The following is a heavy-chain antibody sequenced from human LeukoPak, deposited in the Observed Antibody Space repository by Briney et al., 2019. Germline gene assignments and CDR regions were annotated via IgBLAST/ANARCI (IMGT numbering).Heavy chain of an antibody. CDR3: ARTDCSSTSCNGAHFDY. CDR1: GYSFTSYW. Sequence: GESLKISCKGSGYSFTSYWIGWVRQMPGKGLEWMGIIYPGDSDTRYSPSFQGQVTISADKSISTAYLQWSSLKASDTAMYYCARTDCSSTSCNGAHFDYRGQGTLVTISS. D-gene: IGHD2-2*01. CDR2: IYPGDSDT. J-gene: IGHJ4*02. V-gene: IGHV5-51*01.